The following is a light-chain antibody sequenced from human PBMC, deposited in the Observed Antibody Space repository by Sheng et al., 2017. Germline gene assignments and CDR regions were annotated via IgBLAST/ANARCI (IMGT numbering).Light chain of an antibody. Sequence: ELVLTQSPGTLALSPGGRATLSCRASQSVTSNYLAWYQKKPGQAPRLLVYSASNRATGVPDRFSGSGSGTDFSLTISRVEPEDFAIYYCQYYGVPPTWTFGQGTKVEI. CDR3: QYYGVPPTWT. CDR1: QSVTSNY. CDR2: SAS. V-gene: IGKV3-20*01. J-gene: IGKJ1*01.